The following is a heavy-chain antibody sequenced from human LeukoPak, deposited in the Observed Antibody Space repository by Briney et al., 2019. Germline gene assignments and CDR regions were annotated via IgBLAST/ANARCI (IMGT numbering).Heavy chain of an antibody. CDR3: ARHGESGRSVDC. J-gene: IGHJ4*02. CDR2: TYYRSKWFY. D-gene: IGHD3-10*01. V-gene: IGHV6-1*01. CDR1: GDSVSSNSAA. Sequence: KASQTLSLTCAISGDSVSSNSAAWNWIRQSPSGGLEWLGRTYYRSKWFYDYALSVRGRMTINADTSNNQFSLRLNAVSPEDSAVYYCARHGESGRSVDCWGQGTLVTVSS.